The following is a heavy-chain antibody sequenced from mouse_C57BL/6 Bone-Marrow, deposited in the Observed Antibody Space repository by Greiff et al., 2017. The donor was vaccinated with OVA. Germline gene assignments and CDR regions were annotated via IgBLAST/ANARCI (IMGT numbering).Heavy chain of an antibody. D-gene: IGHD2-3*01. CDR1: GFSLTSYG. CDR2: IWRGGST. V-gene: IGHV2-5*01. CDR3: AKNDGYYYAMDY. Sequence: QVQLKESGPGLVQPSQSLSITCTVSGFSLTSYGVHWVRQSPGKGLEWLGVIWRGGSTDYNAAFMSRLSITKDNSKSQVFFKMNSLQSDDTAIYYCAKNDGYYYAMDYWGQGTSVTVSS. J-gene: IGHJ4*01.